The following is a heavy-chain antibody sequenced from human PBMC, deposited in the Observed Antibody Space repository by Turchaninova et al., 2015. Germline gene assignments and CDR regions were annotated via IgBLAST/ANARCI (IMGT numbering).Heavy chain of an antibody. D-gene: IGHD3-10*01. CDR1: GDTFTNYV. J-gene: IGHJ2*01. CDR3: ARDGDPWFGKSHYWHFDI. V-gene: IGHV1-3*01. CDR2: INSGNGNT. Sequence: QVQLVQSGAEVKKPGASVKVSCKASGDTFTNYVMQWVRPAPGQRLEWKGCINSGNGNTKYSEKFQGRVTITRDTSASTAYMELRSLRFEDTAVYYCARDGDPWFGKSHYWHFDIWGRGTLVTVSS.